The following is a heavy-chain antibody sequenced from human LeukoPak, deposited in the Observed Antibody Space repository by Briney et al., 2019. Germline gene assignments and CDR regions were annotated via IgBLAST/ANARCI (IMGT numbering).Heavy chain of an antibody. J-gene: IGHJ4*02. CDR1: GFTFSIYG. D-gene: IGHD3-10*01. V-gene: IGHV3-33*01. CDR2: IYNDGDKQ. Sequence: SRGPLRLSCAAPGFTFSIYGMHCVRQAPGKGRECVAEIYNDGDKQYDADSVKGRFTISRDNSKKTLYLQMNNLRVEDTAVYYCARDQGDGSGIRFDYWGQGTRVTVSS. CDR3: ARDQGDGSGIRFDY.